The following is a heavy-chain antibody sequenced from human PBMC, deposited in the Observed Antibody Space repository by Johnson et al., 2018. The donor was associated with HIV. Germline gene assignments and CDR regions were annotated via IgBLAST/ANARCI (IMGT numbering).Heavy chain of an antibody. Sequence: VQLVESGGGLVQPGGSLRLSCAASGFTFSSYWMSWVRQAPGKGLEWVANIKQDGSEKYYMDSVKGRFPISRDNAKNSLYLQMNSLRAEDTAVYYCARTRLELSSGGSCYSPAFDIWGQGTMVTVS. J-gene: IGHJ3*02. CDR2: IKQDGSEK. V-gene: IGHV3-7*01. D-gene: IGHD2-15*01. CDR3: ARTRLELSSGGSCYSPAFDI. CDR1: GFTFSSYW.